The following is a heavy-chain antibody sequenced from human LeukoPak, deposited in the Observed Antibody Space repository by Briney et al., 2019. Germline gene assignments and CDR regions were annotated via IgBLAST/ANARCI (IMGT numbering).Heavy chain of an antibody. CDR1: GYIFTSYG. Sequence: ASVKVSCTASGYIFTSYGISWVRQGPAQGLEWVGWISVYNGNTKFGPNLQDRVTMTTDTSTATAYMELRSLRLNDTAVYFCARARPGAYCGTTSCFSDYWGQGTLVTVSS. J-gene: IGHJ4*02. CDR3: ARARPGAYCGTTSCFSDY. V-gene: IGHV1-18*01. D-gene: IGHD2-2*01. CDR2: ISVYNGNT.